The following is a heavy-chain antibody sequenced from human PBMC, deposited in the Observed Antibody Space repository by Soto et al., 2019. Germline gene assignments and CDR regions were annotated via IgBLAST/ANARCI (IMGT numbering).Heavy chain of an antibody. J-gene: IGHJ4*02. CDR3: ASEVKPGGYTAPGTAGFDY. CDR2: IIPIFGTV. V-gene: IGHV1-69*13. D-gene: IGHD5-12*01. Sequence: SVKVSCKASGGTFSRDAISWVRQAPGQGLEWMGGIIPIFGTVNYAQKFQGRVTISADESTSTAYMELSSLRSEDTAGYYCASEVKPGGYTAPGTAGFDYWGQGTLVTVTP. CDR1: GGTFSRDA.